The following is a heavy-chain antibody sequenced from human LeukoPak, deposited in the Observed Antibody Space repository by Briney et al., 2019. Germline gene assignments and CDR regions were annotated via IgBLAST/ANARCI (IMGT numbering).Heavy chain of an antibody. J-gene: IGHJ4*02. CDR2: TRNKANSYTT. V-gene: IGHV3-72*01. CDR1: GXTFSDHY. D-gene: IGHD3-10*01. Sequence: GGSLRLSCAASGXTFSDHYMDWVRKAPGKGLEWVGRTRNKANSYTTEYARSVKGRFTISRDDSKNSLYLQMNSLKTEDTAVYYCARATLVRGVPKYYFDYWGQGTLVTVSS. CDR3: ARATLVRGVPKYYFDY.